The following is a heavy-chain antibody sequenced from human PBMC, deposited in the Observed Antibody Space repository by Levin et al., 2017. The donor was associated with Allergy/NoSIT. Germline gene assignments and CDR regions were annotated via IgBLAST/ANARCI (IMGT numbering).Heavy chain of an antibody. CDR3: ARAGGSRLRSSPFGGVIGNAFDI. Sequence: PSETLSLTCAVYGGSFSGYYWSWIRQPPGKGLEWIGEINHSGSTNYNPSLKSRVTISVDTSKNQFSLKLSSVTAADTAVYYCARAGGSRLRSSPFGGVIGNAFDIWGQGTMVTVSS. V-gene: IGHV4-34*01. D-gene: IGHD3-16*01. CDR1: GGSFSGYY. J-gene: IGHJ3*02. CDR2: INHSGST.